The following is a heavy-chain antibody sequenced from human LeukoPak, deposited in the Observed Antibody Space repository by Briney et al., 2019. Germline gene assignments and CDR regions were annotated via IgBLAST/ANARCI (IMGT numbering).Heavy chain of an antibody. J-gene: IGHJ4*02. CDR3: TKIFSKEKWEGGPDY. D-gene: IGHD2/OR15-2a*01. CDR2: LYTGGIR. V-gene: IGHV3-53*01. Sequence: GGSLRLSCEASGFSVTNNYMSWFRLAPGKGLEWVSVLYTGGIRYYAGFVRGRFTISRDDSKNALYLQMNNLRAEDTAIYYCTKIFSKEKWEGGPDYWGQGTLITGSS. CDR1: GFSVTNNY.